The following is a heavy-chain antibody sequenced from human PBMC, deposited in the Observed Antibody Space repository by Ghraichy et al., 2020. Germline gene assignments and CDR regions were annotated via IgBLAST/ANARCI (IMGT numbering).Heavy chain of an antibody. V-gene: IGHV3-11*06. CDR1: GFTFSDYY. D-gene: IGHD1-26*01. J-gene: IGHJ3*02. CDR2: ISTRSRYT. CDR3: AKAGGEILKGDVFDM. Sequence: GESLNISCAASGFTFSDYYMSWIRQAPGKGLECVSYISTRSRYTNYADSVKGRFTISRDDAKNSLYLQMNSLRAEDTAVYYCAKAGGEILKGDVFDMWGQGTMVTVSS.